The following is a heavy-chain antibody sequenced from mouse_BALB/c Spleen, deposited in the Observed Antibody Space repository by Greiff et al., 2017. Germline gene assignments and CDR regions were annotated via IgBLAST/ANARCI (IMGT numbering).Heavy chain of an antibody. J-gene: IGHJ2*01. V-gene: IGHV7-3*02. CDR2: IRNKANGYTT. D-gene: IGHD1-1*02. Sequence: EVKLMESGGGLVQPGGSLRLSCATSGFTFTDYYMSWVRQPPGKALEWLGFIRNKANGYTTEYSASVKGRFTISRDNSQSILYLQMNTLRAEDSATYYCARVYGLYYFDYWGQGTTLTVSS. CDR1: GFTFTDYY. CDR3: ARVYGLYYFDY.